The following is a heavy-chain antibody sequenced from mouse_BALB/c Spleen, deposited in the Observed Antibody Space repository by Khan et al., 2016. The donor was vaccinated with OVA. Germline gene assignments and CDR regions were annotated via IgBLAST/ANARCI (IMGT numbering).Heavy chain of an antibody. CDR1: GYTFTSYW. Sequence: DLVKPGASVNLSCKASGYTFTSYWINWIKQRPGQGLEWIGRIAPGSSNAYYNDMFKDKATMTVDTSSSTAYIQLSSLSSEDSAVYFCARESSYGRSCYALAYWGQGTSVTVSS. D-gene: IGHD1-1*01. V-gene: IGHV1S41*01. J-gene: IGHJ4*01. CDR2: IAPGSSNA. CDR3: ARESSYGRSCYALAY.